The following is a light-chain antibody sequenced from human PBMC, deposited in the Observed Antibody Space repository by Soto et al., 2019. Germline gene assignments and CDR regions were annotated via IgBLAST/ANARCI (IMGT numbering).Light chain of an antibody. Sequence: QSVLIQPPSASGTPGQRVTISCSGSSSNIGSNYVYWYQQLPGTAPKLLIYRNNQRPSGVPDRFSGSKSGTSASLAISGLRSEDEADYYCAAWDDSLSGNWVFGGGTKLTV. CDR1: SSNIGSNY. J-gene: IGLJ3*02. CDR2: RNN. V-gene: IGLV1-47*01. CDR3: AAWDDSLSGNWV.